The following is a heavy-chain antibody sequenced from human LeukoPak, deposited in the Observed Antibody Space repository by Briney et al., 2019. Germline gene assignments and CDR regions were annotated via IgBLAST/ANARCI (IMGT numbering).Heavy chain of an antibody. CDR2: INPSGGST. CDR1: GYTFTSYY. Sequence: ASVKVSCKASGYTFTSYYMHWVRQAPGQGLEWMGIINPSGGSTSYAQKLQGRVTMTRDMSTSTVYMELSSLRSEDTAVYYCARDSDSSGRIGWFDPWGQGTLVTVSS. D-gene: IGHD3-22*01. J-gene: IGHJ5*02. V-gene: IGHV1-46*01. CDR3: ARDSDSSGRIGWFDP.